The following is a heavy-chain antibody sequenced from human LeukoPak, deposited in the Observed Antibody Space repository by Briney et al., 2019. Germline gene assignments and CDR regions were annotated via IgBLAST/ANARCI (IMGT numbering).Heavy chain of an antibody. D-gene: IGHD3-10*01. CDR1: GFTFSSYS. CDR2: ISSSSYI. V-gene: IGHV3-21*01. CDR3: ARYYLVHYMDV. J-gene: IGHJ6*03. Sequence: GGSLRLSCAASGFTFSSYSMNWVRQAPGKGLEWVSSISSSSYIYYADSVKGRSTISRDNAKNSLYLQMNSLRAEDTAVYYCARYYLVHYMDVWGKGTTVTVSS.